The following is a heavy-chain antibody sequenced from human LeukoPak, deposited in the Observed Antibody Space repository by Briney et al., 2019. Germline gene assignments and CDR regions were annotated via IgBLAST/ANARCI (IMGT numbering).Heavy chain of an antibody. Sequence: ASETLSLTCTVSGGSISSNSYYWAWIRRPPGKGLEWIATISYSGNTYYNPSLQSRLTMSVETSKTQFSLRLTSVTAADTAVYYCASRYCGGDCYYAYWGQGTLVTVSS. CDR2: ISYSGNT. V-gene: IGHV4-39*07. CDR3: ASRYCGGDCYYAY. J-gene: IGHJ4*02. CDR1: GGSISSNSYY. D-gene: IGHD2-21*02.